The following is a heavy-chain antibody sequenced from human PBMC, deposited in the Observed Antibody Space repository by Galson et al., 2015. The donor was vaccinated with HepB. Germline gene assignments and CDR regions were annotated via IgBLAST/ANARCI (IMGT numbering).Heavy chain of an antibody. D-gene: IGHD6-19*01. J-gene: IGHJ5*02. V-gene: IGHV1-69*13. CDR2: IIPIFGTA. CDR1: GGTFSSYA. Sequence: SVKVSCKASGGTFSSYAISWVRQAPGQGLEWMGGIIPIFGTANYAQKFQGRVTITADESTSTAYMELSSLRSEDTAVYYCARGAEYSSGGFGAHRFDPWGQGTLVTVSS. CDR3: ARGAEYSSGGFGAHRFDP.